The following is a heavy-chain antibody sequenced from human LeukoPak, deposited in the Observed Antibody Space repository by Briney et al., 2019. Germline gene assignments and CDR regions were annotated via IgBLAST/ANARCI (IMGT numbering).Heavy chain of an antibody. CDR2: IRYDGSYK. CDR3: AKGVSSGWNWFDP. Sequence: GGSLRLSCAASGFTFSSYGMHWVRQAPGKGLEWVAFIRYDGSYKYCADSVKGRFTISRDNSKNTLYLQMHSLRAENTAVYYCAKGVSSGWNWFDPWGQGTLVTVFS. D-gene: IGHD6-19*01. V-gene: IGHV3-30*02. J-gene: IGHJ5*02. CDR1: GFTFSSYG.